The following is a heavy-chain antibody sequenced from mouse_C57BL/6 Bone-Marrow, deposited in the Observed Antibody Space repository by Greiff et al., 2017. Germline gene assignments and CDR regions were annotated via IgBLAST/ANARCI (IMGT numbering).Heavy chain of an antibody. CDR1: GYTFTSYW. CDR2: LYPSDSET. J-gene: IGHJ1*03. V-gene: IGHV1-61*01. Sequence: QVQLQQPGAELVRPGSSVQLSCKASGYTFTSYWMDWVKQRPGQGLEWIGNLYPSDSETRYNQKFKDKATLTVDKSSSTAYMQLSSLTSEDSAVYYCAREDYYGPYWYFDVWGTGTTVTVSS. CDR3: AREDYYGPYWYFDV. D-gene: IGHD1-1*01.